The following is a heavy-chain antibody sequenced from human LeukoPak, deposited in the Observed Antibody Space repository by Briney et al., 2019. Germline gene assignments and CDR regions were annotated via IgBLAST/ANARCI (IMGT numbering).Heavy chain of an antibody. V-gene: IGHV1-46*01. CDR1: GYTFTCYY. J-gene: IGHJ3*02. D-gene: IGHD3-3*02. CDR2: INPSGGST. Sequence: ASVKVSCKASGYTFTCYYMHWVRQAPGQGLEWMGTINPSGGSTSYAQKFQGRVTMTRDTSTSTVYMELSSLRSEDTAVYYCARGGLSDAFDIWGQGTMVTVSS. CDR3: ARGGLSDAFDI.